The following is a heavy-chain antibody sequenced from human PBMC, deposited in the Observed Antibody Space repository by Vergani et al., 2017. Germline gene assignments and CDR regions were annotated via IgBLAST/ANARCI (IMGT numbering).Heavy chain of an antibody. V-gene: IGHV3-23*01. J-gene: IGHJ5*02. Sequence: EVQLLESGGGLVQPGGSLRLSCAASGFTFSSYAMSWVRQAPGKGLEWVSAISGSGGSTYYADSVKGRFTISRDNSKNTLYLQMNSLRAEDTAVYYGAGSGSYGPGPNWCDPGGQGTLVTVSS. CDR1: GFTFSSYA. CDR3: AGSGSYGPGPNWCDP. D-gene: IGHD1-26*01. CDR2: ISGSGGST.